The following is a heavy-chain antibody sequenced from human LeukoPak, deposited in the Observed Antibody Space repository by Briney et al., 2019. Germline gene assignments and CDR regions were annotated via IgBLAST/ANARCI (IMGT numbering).Heavy chain of an antibody. J-gene: IGHJ1*01. CDR1: GFTFSSYA. V-gene: IGHV3-23*01. CDR3: AKNPGGTYSEYFQH. CDR2: ISGSGGST. D-gene: IGHD1-26*01. Sequence: GGSLRLSCAASGFTFSSYAMSWVRQATGKGLEWVSAISGSGGSTYYADSVKGRFTISRDNSKNTLYLQMNSLRAEDTAVYYCAKNPGGTYSEYFQHWGQGTPVTVSS.